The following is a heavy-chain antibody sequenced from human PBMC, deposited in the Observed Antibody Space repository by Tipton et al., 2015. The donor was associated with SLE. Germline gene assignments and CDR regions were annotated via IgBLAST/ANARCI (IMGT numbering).Heavy chain of an antibody. CDR1: GGTFNNYA. CDR2: INTNTGDP. V-gene: IGHV7-4-1*02. CDR3: ARGFSSSSDSY. Sequence: QLVQSGAEVKKPGSSVKVSCKASGGTFNNYAMNWVRQAPGQGLEWMGWINTNTGDPTYAQGFTGRFVFSLDTPVSTAYLQISRLKAEDTAVYYCARGFSSSSDSYWGQGTLVTVSS. D-gene: IGHD6-13*01. J-gene: IGHJ4*02.